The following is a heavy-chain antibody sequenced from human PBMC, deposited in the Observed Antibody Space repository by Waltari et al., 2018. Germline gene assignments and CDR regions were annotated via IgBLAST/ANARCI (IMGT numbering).Heavy chain of an antibody. Sequence: EVRLVESGGGLVQPGGSLRLSCVASGFTFNNFWMHWVRQAPGKGLVWVSRINDDGSTATYAEAVKGRFTMSRDNAKNTLYLQMSNVRVDDSAVYYCARGPYISSTGTQYHWGQGALVTVSS. CDR1: GFTFNNFW. V-gene: IGHV3-74*01. CDR2: INDDGSTA. CDR3: ARGPYISSTGTQYH. D-gene: IGHD1-7*01. J-gene: IGHJ5*02.